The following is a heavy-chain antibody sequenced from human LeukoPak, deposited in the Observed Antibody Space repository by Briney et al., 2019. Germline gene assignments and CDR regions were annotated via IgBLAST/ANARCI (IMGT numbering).Heavy chain of an antibody. CDR3: VTDYGDYFDY. CDR2: IDPSDSYS. V-gene: IGHV5-10-1*01. J-gene: IGHJ4*02. Sequence: GESLKISCKVSGYGLTNFWINWVRQMPGKGLEWMGRIDPSDSYSNYYPSFQGHVSLSADKSTTTAYLQWSSLKASDTAIYYCVTDYGDYFDYWGQGTLVIVSS. D-gene: IGHD4-17*01. CDR1: GYGLTNFW.